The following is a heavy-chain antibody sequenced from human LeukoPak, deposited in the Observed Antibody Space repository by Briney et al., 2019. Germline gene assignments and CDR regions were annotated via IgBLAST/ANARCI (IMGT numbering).Heavy chain of an antibody. CDR1: GGTFSSYA. D-gene: IGHD2-15*01. Sequence: SVKVSCKASGGTFSSYAISWVRQAPGQGLEWMGRIIPILGIANYAQKFQGRVTITADKSTSTAYMELSSLRSEDTAVYYCAREGSEYCSGGSCYYYFDYWGQGTLVNVSS. J-gene: IGHJ4*02. CDR2: IIPILGIA. CDR3: AREGSEYCSGGSCYYYFDY. V-gene: IGHV1-69*04.